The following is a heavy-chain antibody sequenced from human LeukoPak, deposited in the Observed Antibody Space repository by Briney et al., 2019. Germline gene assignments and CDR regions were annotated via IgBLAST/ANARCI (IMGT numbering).Heavy chain of an antibody. J-gene: IGHJ5*02. CDR2: IYYSGST. V-gene: IGHV4-61*08. D-gene: IGHD3-16*01. CDR3: ARARGVIPLTYYDYVWGSYTPPHWFDP. Sequence: SETLSLTCTVSGGSISSGGYYWSWIRQPPGKGLEWIGYIYYSGSTNYNPSLKSRVTISVDTSKNQFSLKLSSVTAADTAVYYCARARGVIPLTYYDYVWGSYTPPHWFDPWGQGTLVTVSS. CDR1: GGSISSGGYY.